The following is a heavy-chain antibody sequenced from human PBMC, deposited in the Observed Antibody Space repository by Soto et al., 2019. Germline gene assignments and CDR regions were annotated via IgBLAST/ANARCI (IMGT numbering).Heavy chain of an antibody. Sequence: SGPTLVNPTQTLTLTCTFSGFSLSTSGVGVGWIRQPPGKALEWLALIYRNDDKRYSPSLKSRLTITKHTSKNQVVLTMTNMDPVDTATYYCAHTAAAEYCGGDCYSLYYFDYWGQGTLVTVSS. V-gene: IGHV2-5*01. D-gene: IGHD2-21*01. CDR2: IYRNDDK. CDR1: GFSLSTSGVG. J-gene: IGHJ4*02. CDR3: AHTAAAEYCGGDCYSLYYFDY.